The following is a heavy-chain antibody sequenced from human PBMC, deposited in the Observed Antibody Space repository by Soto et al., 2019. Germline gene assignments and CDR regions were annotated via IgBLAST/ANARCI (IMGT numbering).Heavy chain of an antibody. J-gene: IGHJ3*02. CDR1: GFTFSGSA. V-gene: IGHV3-73*01. Sequence: GGSLRLSCAASGFTFSGSAMHWVRQASGKGLEWVGRIRSKANSYATAYAASVKGRFTISRDDSKNTVYLQMNSLKTEDTAVYYCTQRISYSSSSAFDIWGQGTMVTVSS. CDR3: TQRISYSSSSAFDI. D-gene: IGHD6-6*01. CDR2: IRSKANSYAT.